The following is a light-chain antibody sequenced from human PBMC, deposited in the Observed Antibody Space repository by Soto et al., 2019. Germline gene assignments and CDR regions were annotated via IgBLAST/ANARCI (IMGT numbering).Light chain of an antibody. J-gene: IGLJ3*02. Sequence: QSVLTQPPSASGTPGQRVTISCSGSSSNIGSKTVNWYQQLPGTAPKILIYSNNQRPSGVPDRFSGSKSGTSASLAISGLQSEDEADYYCAAWDDGLNGWVFGGGTKLTVL. CDR1: SSNIGSKT. CDR2: SNN. CDR3: AAWDDGLNGWV. V-gene: IGLV1-44*01.